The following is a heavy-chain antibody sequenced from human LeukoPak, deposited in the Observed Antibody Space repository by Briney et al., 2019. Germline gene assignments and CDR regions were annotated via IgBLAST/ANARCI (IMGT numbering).Heavy chain of an antibody. Sequence: ASVKVSCKASGYTFTSYYMHWVRQAPGQGLEWMGIINPSGGSTSYAQKFQGRVTMTRDTSTSTVYMELSSLRSEDTAVYYWARADYGDYVTRALDIWGQGTMVTVSS. CDR3: ARADYGDYVTRALDI. V-gene: IGHV1-46*01. D-gene: IGHD4-17*01. CDR1: GYTFTSYY. CDR2: INPSGGST. J-gene: IGHJ3*02.